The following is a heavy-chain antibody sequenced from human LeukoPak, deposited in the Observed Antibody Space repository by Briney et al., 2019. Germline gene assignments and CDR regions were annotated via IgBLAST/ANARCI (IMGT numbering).Heavy chain of an antibody. Sequence: GGSLRLSCAASGFTFSNNWMHWVRQAPGEGLVWVSRINNDGSSTVYADSVKGRFTISRDNAKNTLYLEMNSLRAEDTAVYYCASWTPGRLDYWGQGTLVTVSS. CDR3: ASWTPGRLDY. CDR1: GFTFSNNW. D-gene: IGHD1-1*01. V-gene: IGHV3-74*01. J-gene: IGHJ4*02. CDR2: INNDGSST.